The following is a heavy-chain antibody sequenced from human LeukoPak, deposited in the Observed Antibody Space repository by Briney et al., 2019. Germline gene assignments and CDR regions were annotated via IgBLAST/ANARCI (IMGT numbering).Heavy chain of an antibody. J-gene: IGHJ5*02. CDR3: AKESLTWLQSRTSWFDP. D-gene: IGHD5-24*01. Sequence: PSETLSLTCTVSGYSISSGYYWGWIRQPPGKGLEWIGSIYYSGSTYYNPSLKSRVTISVDSSKNQFSLRLSSVTAADTAVYYCAKESLTWLQSRTSWFDPWGQGTRVIVSS. CDR2: IYYSGST. CDR1: GYSISSGYY. V-gene: IGHV4-38-2*02.